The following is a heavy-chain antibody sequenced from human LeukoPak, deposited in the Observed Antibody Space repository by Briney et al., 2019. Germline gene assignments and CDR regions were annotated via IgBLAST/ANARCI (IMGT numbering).Heavy chain of an antibody. Sequence: PGGSLRLSCAASGFTVSSNYMSWVRQAPGKGLEWVSVIYSGGSTYYADSVKGRFTISRDNSKNTLYLQMNSLRAEDTAVYYCARVNDSGSSDYWGQGTLVTVSS. CDR1: GFTVSSNY. D-gene: IGHD1-26*01. V-gene: IGHV3-66*01. J-gene: IGHJ4*02. CDR3: ARVNDSGSSDY. CDR2: IYSGGST.